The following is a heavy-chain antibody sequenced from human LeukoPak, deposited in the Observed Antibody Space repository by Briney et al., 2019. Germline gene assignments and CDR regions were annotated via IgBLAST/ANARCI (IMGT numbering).Heavy chain of an antibody. Sequence: PGGSLRLSCAASGFTFSSYAMSWVRQAPGKGLEWVSAISGSGGSTYYADSVKGRFTISRDNSKNTLYLQMNSLRAEDTAVYYCAKDVCFTMVRGVTRGYCYFDYWGQGTLVTVSS. V-gene: IGHV3-23*01. J-gene: IGHJ4*03. CDR3: AKDVCFTMVRGVTRGYCYFDY. D-gene: IGHD3-10*01. CDR2: ISGSGGST. CDR1: GFTFSSYA.